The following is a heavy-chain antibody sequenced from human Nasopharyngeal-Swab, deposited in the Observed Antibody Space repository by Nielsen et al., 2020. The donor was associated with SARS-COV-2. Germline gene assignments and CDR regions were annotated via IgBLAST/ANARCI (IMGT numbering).Heavy chain of an antibody. V-gene: IGHV1-2*02. D-gene: IGHD2-15*01. CDR2: INPNSGGT. Sequence: AAVTVSCKASGYTFTGYYMHWVRQAPGQGLEGMGWINPNSGGTNYAQKFQGRVTMTRDTSISTAYMELSRLRSDDTAVYYCARGEWWDAFDTWGQGTMVTVSS. CDR1: GYTFTGYY. J-gene: IGHJ3*02. CDR3: ARGEWWDAFDT.